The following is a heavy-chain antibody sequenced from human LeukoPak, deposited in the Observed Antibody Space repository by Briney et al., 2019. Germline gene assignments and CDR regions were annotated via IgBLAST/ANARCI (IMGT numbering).Heavy chain of an antibody. D-gene: IGHD3-10*01. Sequence: PGGSLRLSCAASGFTFSTYNMNWVRHAPGKGLEWISSITSSSSYIYYADSVKGRFTISRDNAKNSLYLQMNSLRAEDTAVYYCARSPRALWGVRGVINSHFDYWGQGTLVTVSS. CDR3: ARSPRALWGVRGVINSHFDY. J-gene: IGHJ4*02. CDR1: GFTFSTYN. CDR2: ITSSSSYI. V-gene: IGHV3-21*03.